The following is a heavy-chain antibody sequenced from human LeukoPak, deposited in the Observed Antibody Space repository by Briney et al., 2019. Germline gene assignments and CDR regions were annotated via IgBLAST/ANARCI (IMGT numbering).Heavy chain of an antibody. CDR1: GYTFTGYY. CDR3: AXXXXXXXXXXXDX. CDR2: IDPDSGGT. Sequence: GASVKVSCKPSGYTFTGYYMHWVRQAPGQGLEWMGWIDPDSGGTNYAQKLQGRVTMTTDTSTSTAYMELRSLRSDDTAVYYCAXXXXXXXXXXXDXXXXGXLVTV. V-gene: IGHV1-2*02. J-gene: IGHJ4*02.